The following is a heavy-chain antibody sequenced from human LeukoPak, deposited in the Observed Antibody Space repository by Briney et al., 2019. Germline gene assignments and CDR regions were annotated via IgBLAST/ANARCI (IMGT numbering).Heavy chain of an antibody. CDR1: GFTFSIHW. D-gene: IGHD1-26*01. Sequence: GGSLRLSCAASGFTFSIHWMTWVRQAPGKGLEWVATIKPDGNDKYFVDSVKGRFTVSRDNAKTSLYLQMNSLRADDTAVYYCARVGSYFDFDYWGQGTLVTVSS. V-gene: IGHV3-7*01. CDR3: ARVGSYFDFDY. J-gene: IGHJ4*02. CDR2: IKPDGNDK.